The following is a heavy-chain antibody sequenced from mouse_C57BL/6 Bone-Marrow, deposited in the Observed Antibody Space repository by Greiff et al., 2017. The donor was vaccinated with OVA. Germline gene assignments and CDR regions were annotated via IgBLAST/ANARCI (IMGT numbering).Heavy chain of an antibody. CDR1: GFTFSDYG. J-gene: IGHJ3*01. CDR3: ARPDYDYDVGFAY. CDR2: ISSGSSTI. Sequence: EVKLVESGGGLVKPGGSLKLSCAASGFTFSDYGMHWVRQAPEKGLEWVAYISSGSSTIYYADTVKGRFTISRDNAKNTLFLQMTSLRSEDTAMYYGARPDYDYDVGFAYWGQGTLVTVSA. V-gene: IGHV5-17*01. D-gene: IGHD2-4*01.